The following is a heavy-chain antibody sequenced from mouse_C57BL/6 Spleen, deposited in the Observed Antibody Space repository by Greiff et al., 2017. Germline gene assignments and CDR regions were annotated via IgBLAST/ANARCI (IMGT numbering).Heavy chain of an antibody. D-gene: IGHD1-1*01. CDR1: GFSLTSYG. J-gene: IGHJ4*01. V-gene: IGHV2-2*01. Sequence: VKLVESGPGLVQPSQRLSITCTVSGFSLTSYGVHWVRQSPGKGLAWLGVIWSGGSTDYNAAFISRLSLSKDHSKSQFFFKMNSLQADDTAIYYCARSLNSYDAMDYWGQGASVTVSS. CDR3: ARSLNSYDAMDY. CDR2: IWSGGST.